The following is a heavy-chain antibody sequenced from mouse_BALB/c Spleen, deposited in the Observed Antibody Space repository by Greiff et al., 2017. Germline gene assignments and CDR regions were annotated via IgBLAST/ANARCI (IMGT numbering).Heavy chain of an antibody. J-gene: IGHJ4*01. CDR2: ISSGSSTI. V-gene: IGHV5-17*02. Sequence: DVKLVESGGGLVQPGGSRKLSCAASGFTFSSFGMHWVRQAPEKGLEWVAYISSGSSTIYYADTVKGRFTISRDNPKNTLFLQMTSLRSEDTAMYYCARYRRMDYWGQGTSVTVSS. CDR1: GFTFSSFG. CDR3: ARYRRMDY.